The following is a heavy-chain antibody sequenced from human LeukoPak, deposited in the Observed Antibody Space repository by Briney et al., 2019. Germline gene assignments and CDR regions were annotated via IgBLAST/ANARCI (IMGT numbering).Heavy chain of an antibody. D-gene: IGHD6-13*01. J-gene: IGHJ4*02. CDR3: ARSSWYSSKDFDY. CDR1: GFTISSNY. CDR2: IYSGGST. V-gene: IGHV3-53*01. Sequence: GGSLRLSCAASGFTISSNYMSWVRQAPGKGLEWVSVIYSGGSTYYADSVKGRFTISRDNSKSTLYLQMNSLRAEDTAVYYCARSSWYSSKDFDYWGQGTLVTVSS.